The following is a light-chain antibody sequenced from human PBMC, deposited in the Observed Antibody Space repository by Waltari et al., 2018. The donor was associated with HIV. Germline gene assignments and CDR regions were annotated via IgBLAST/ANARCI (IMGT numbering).Light chain of an antibody. CDR2: EVS. V-gene: IGLV2-14*01. Sequence: LTQPHSVSESPGKTVTISCTGTTSDIGGYNHVSWYQQHPDKAPKLVIYEVSNRPSGVSNRLAGSKSGNTASLTISGLQAEDEADYYCSSYTSSSTVVFGGGTKLTVL. CDR1: TSDIGGYNH. J-gene: IGLJ2*01. CDR3: SSYTSSSTVV.